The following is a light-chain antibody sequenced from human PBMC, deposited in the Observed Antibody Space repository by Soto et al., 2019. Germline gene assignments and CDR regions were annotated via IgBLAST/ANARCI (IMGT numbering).Light chain of an antibody. Sequence: DLVLTQTRLSSPVTLGQPASISCRSSQSLVHIDGNTYFNWLQQSPGQPPRLLIYKISNRFPGVTDRFSGSGAGTDFTLKISRVEAEDVGVYYCMQATQSYTFGQGTRLEIK. V-gene: IGKV2-24*01. CDR1: QSLVHIDGNTY. CDR2: KIS. J-gene: IGKJ2*01. CDR3: MQATQSYT.